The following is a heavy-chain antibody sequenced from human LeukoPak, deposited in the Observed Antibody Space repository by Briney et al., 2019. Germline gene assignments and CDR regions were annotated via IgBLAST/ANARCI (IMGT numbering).Heavy chain of an antibody. CDR1: GFTVSSNY. D-gene: IGHD5-24*01. CDR3: ARHQGDGYNRKSR. Sequence: GGSLRLSCAASGFTVSSNYMSWVRQAPGKGLEWVSVIYSGGSTYYADSVKGRFTISRDNSKNTLYLQMNSLSAEDTAVYYCARHQGDGYNRKSRWGQGTLVTVSS. V-gene: IGHV3-53*01. CDR2: IYSGGST. J-gene: IGHJ4*02.